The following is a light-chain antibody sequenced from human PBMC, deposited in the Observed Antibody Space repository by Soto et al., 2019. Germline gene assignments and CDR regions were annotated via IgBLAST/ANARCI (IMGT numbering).Light chain of an antibody. CDR1: QSVSSNY. J-gene: IGKJ2*01. CDR3: QQYGSAPYA. V-gene: IGKV3-20*01. Sequence: IVLTQSPGTLSLSPGEGVTLSCRASQSVSSNYLAWYQQRPGQTPRLLIYGASNRATGIPDRFSGSGSVTDFTLTISRLEPEDFAVYYCQQYGSAPYAFGQGTRLEI. CDR2: GAS.